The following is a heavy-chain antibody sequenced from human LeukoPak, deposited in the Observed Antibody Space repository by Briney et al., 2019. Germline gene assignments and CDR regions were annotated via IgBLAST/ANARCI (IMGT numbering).Heavy chain of an antibody. CDR2: INQDGSEK. D-gene: IGHD6-13*01. J-gene: IGHJ4*02. Sequence: GGCLRLSCAASGFTFSSYWMSWVRQAPGKGLEWVANINQDGSEKYYVDSMKGRFTISRDNAKNSLFLQMNSLRAEDTAIYYCARGGTYSGSWYYFDYWGQGTLVTVSS. CDR3: ARGGTYSGSWYYFDY. V-gene: IGHV3-7*01. CDR1: GFTFSSYW.